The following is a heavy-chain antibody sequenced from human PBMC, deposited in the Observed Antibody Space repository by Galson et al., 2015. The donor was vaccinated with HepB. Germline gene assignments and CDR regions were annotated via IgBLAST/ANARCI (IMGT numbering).Heavy chain of an antibody. J-gene: IGHJ5*02. V-gene: IGHV3-9*01. CDR3: AKDTGSSWYGGWFDP. CDR1: GFTFDDYA. Sequence: SLRLSCAASGFTFDDYAMHWVRQAPGKGLEWVSGISWNSGSIGYADSVKGRFTISRDNVKNSLYLQMNSLRAEDTALYYCAKDTGSSWYGGWFDPWGQGILVTVSS. D-gene: IGHD6-13*01. CDR2: ISWNSGSI.